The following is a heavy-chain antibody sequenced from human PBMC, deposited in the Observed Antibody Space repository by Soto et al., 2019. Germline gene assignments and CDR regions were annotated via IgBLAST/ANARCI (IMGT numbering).Heavy chain of an antibody. D-gene: IGHD3-3*01. J-gene: IGHJ4*02. Sequence: SETLSLTCTVSGGSISSSSYYWGWIRQPPGKGLEWIGSIYYSGSTYYNPSLKSRVTISVDTSKNQFSLKLSSVTAADTAVYYCARKSFGVVIIFDYWGQGTLVTVSS. CDR2: IYYSGST. V-gene: IGHV4-39*01. CDR3: ARKSFGVVIIFDY. CDR1: GGSISSSSYY.